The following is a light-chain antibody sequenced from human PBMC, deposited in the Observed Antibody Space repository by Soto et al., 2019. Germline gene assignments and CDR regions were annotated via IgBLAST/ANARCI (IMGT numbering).Light chain of an antibody. CDR2: SAS. Sequence: AIQMTQSPSSLSASVGDRVSIACRASQAIENNLGWFQQKPGKAPKLRIYSASTLHTGVPSSFSGSGCGTDFTLTISSLQPEDFAVYYCLQTHDYPRTFGQGTKLEFK. CDR1: QAIENN. CDR3: LQTHDYPRT. J-gene: IGKJ2*01. V-gene: IGKV1-6*01.